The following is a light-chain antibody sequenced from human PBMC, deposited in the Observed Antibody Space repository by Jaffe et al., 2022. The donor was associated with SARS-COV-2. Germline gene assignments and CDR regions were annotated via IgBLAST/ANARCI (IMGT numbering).Light chain of an antibody. J-gene: IGKJ2*01. V-gene: IGKV1-6*01. CDR2: AAS. CDR3: LQDYNYPYT. CDR1: QGFRDD. Sequence: AIQMTQSPSSLSASVGDRVTITCRASQGFRDDLAWYQQKPGNAPKLLIYAASTLQSGVPSRFSGSGSGTEFTLTISSLQPEDFATYYCLQDYNYPYTFGQGTKLEIK.